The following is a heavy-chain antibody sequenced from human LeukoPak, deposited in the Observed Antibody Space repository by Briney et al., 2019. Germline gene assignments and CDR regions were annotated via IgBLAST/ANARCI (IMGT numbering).Heavy chain of an antibody. CDR2: ISGNAGST. D-gene: IGHD3-3*01. V-gene: IGHV3-23*01. J-gene: IGHJ4*02. CDR3: AKDGLQFSEWLPPLGY. Sequence: PVGSLRLSCAAAGFTLSSYAMSWVRQAPGKGLEWVSLISGNAGSTYYADSVKGRFTISRDITKNTLYLQMNSLRAEDTAVYYCAKDGLQFSEWLPPLGYWGQGTLVTVSS. CDR1: GFTLSSYA.